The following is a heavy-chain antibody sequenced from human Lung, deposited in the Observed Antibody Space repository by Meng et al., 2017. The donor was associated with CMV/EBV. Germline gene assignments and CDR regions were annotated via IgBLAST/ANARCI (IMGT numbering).Heavy chain of an antibody. V-gene: IGHV1-2*02. CDR1: GYTFTGYY. CDR2: INPNSGGT. D-gene: IGHD6-25*01. Sequence: SVXVSCNASGYTFTGYYMHWVRQAPGQGLEWMGWINPNSGGTNYAQKFQGRVTMTRDTSISTAYMELSRLRSDDTAVYYCARSPGGGWFDPWGQGPLVTVSS. J-gene: IGHJ5*02. CDR3: ARSPGGGWFDP.